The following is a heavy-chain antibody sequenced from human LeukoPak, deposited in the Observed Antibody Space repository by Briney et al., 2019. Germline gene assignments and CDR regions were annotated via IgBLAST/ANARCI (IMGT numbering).Heavy chain of an antibody. J-gene: IGHJ4*02. D-gene: IGHD6-19*01. CDR3: ARGGWQLDS. V-gene: IGHV4-59*01. Sequence: SETLSLTCTVSGGSISSFYWNWIRQPPGKGLEWIGYIYYSRTTNYNPSLKSRVTISVDTSKNQFSLKLSSVTAADTAVYYCARGGWQLDSWGQGTLVTVSS. CDR1: GGSISSFY. CDR2: IYYSRTT.